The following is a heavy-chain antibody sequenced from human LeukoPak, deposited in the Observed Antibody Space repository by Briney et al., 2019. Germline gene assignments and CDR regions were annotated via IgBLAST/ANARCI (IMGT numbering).Heavy chain of an antibody. CDR2: IKSKTDGGTT. V-gene: IGHV3-15*05. Sequence: GGSLRLSCAASGFTFSKAWMSWVRQAPGKGLEWVGRIKSKTDGGTTDYAAPVKGRFTISRDDSKNTLYLQMNSLRADDTAVYYCARGGLEPVDNLGQGTLVTVSS. D-gene: IGHD1-1*01. CDR1: GFTFSKAW. CDR3: ARGGLEPVDN. J-gene: IGHJ4*02.